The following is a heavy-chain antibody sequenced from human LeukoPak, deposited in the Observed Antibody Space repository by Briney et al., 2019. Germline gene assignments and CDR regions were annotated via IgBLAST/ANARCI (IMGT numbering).Heavy chain of an antibody. CDR2: IIPIFGTA. D-gene: IGHD6-25*01. V-gene: IGHV1-69*05. J-gene: IGHJ4*02. CDR3: ARESGGYIIDY. Sequence: ASVKVSCKASGGTFSSYAISWVRQAPGQGLERMGRIIPIFGTANYAQKFQGRATITTDESTSTAYTELGSLRSEDTAVYYCARESGGYIIDYWGQGTLVTVSS. CDR1: GGTFSSYA.